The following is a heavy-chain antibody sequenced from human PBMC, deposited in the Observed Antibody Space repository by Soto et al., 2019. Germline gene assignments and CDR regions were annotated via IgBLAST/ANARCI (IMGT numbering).Heavy chain of an antibody. J-gene: IGHJ3*01. CDR1: GDSVSSNSAA. Sequence: SQTLSLTCAISGDSVSSNSAAWNWIRQSPSRGLEWLGRTYYRSKWYNDYAVSVKSRITINPDTSKNQFSLQLNSVTPEDTAVYYCARDFPPIFYGSENPHDAFDFWGQGTMVTVSS. CDR3: ARDFPPIFYGSENPHDAFDF. D-gene: IGHD3-10*01. CDR2: TYYRSKWYN. V-gene: IGHV6-1*01.